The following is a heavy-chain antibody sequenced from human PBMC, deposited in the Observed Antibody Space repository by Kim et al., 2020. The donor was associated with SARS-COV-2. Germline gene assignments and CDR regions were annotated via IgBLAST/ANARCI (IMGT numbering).Heavy chain of an antibody. J-gene: IGHJ4*02. Sequence: YAMSWVRRAPGKGLEWVSGIGGSIPDTKYADSVRGRFTISRDNSKNTLFLQMDSLRVDDTAVYYCAKDLLYVPGRGYFDSWGQGVLVTVSS. CDR2: IGGSIPDT. CDR3: AKDLLYVPGRGYFDS. D-gene: IGHD3-10*01. CDR1: YA. V-gene: IGHV3-23*01.